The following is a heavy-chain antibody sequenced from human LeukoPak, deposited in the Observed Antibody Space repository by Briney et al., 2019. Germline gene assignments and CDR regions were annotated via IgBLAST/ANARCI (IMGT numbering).Heavy chain of an antibody. V-gene: IGHV3-48*04. CDR2: IGSAI. CDR3: AREGLGYSSSSGGNY. CDR1: GFTFSDFS. D-gene: IGHD6-6*01. Sequence: GGSLRLSCVASGFTFSDFSLNWVRQAPGKALEWISYIGSAIYYADSVKGRFTISRDNAKNSLYLQMNSLRAEDTAVYYCAREGLGYSSSSGGNYWGQGTLVSVPS. J-gene: IGHJ4*02.